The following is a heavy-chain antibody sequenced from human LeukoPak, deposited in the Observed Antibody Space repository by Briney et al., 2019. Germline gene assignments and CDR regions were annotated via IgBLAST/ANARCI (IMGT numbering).Heavy chain of an antibody. CDR3: ANSGTSWWYPAFDI. CDR1: GFTFSTFA. Sequence: GGSLRLSCAASGFTFSTFAMIWVRQPPGKGLEWVSSISGSGGSTYCADSVKGRFTISRDNSKNTLYLQMNSLRAEDTAIYYCANSGTSWWYPAFDIWGQGQWSPSLQ. D-gene: IGHD2-15*01. CDR2: ISGSGGST. V-gene: IGHV3-23*01. J-gene: IGHJ3*02.